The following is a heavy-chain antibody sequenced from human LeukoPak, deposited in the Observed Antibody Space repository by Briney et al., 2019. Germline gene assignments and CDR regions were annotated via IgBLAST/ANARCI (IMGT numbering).Heavy chain of an antibody. CDR2: IYSTGST. Sequence: PSETLSLTCTVSGRSINTSAYYWGWIRQPPGKGLEWIGSIYSTGSTYYSPSLKSRVLISVDASKNQFSLKVNSVTAADTAVYYCATSPYDFWSGYYYYFDYWGQGTLVTVSS. V-gene: IGHV4-39*01. CDR1: GRSINTSAYY. D-gene: IGHD3-3*01. J-gene: IGHJ4*02. CDR3: ATSPYDFWSGYYYYFDY.